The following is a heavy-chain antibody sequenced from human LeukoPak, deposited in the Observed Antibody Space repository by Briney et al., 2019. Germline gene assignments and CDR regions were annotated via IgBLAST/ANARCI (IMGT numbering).Heavy chain of an antibody. Sequence: ASETLSLTCTVSGGSISSSSYYWGWIRQPPGKGLEWIVSIYYSGSTYYNPSLKSRVTISVDTSKNQFSLKLSSVTAADTAVYYCARLVLGHDILTGYYWNYWGQGTLVTVSS. J-gene: IGHJ4*02. CDR3: ARLVLGHDILTGYYWNY. CDR2: IYYSGST. V-gene: IGHV4-39*01. D-gene: IGHD3-9*01. CDR1: GGSISSSSYY.